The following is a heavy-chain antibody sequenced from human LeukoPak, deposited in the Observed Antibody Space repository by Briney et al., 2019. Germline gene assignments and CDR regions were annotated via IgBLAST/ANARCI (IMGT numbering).Heavy chain of an antibody. D-gene: IGHD1-26*01. CDR3: AKEVGTFTLDY. V-gene: IGHV3-30*18. CDR2: ISYDGSDK. J-gene: IGHJ4*02. CDR1: GFSFSTHG. Sequence: PRGSLRLSCAASGFSFSTHGMHWVRQAPGKGLEWVSVISYDGSDKYYADSVKGRFTIPRDNSRNTLYLQMNSLRVEDTAVYYCAKEVGTFTLDYWGQGTLVTVSS.